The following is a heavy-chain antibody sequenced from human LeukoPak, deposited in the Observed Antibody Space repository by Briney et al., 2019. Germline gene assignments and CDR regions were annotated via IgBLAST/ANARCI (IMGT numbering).Heavy chain of an antibody. CDR1: CGSISSSSYY. Sequence: SETLSLTCTVSCGSISSSSYYWGWIRQPPGKGLEWIGSIYYSGSTYYNPSLKSRVTISVDTSKNQFSLKLSSVTAADRAVYYCASTSITYFQHWGQGTPVTVSS. V-gene: IGHV4-39*01. J-gene: IGHJ1*01. CDR3: ASTSITYFQH. D-gene: IGHD3-3*02. CDR2: IYYSGST.